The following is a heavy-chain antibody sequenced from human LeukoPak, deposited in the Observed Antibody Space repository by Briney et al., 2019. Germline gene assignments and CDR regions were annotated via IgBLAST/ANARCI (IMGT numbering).Heavy chain of an antibody. CDR1: GGTFSSYA. V-gene: IGHV1-69*05. Sequence: SVKVSCKASGGTFSSYAISWVRQAPGQGLEWMGGIIPIFGTANYAQKFQGRVTMTRDTSTSTVYMELSSLRSEDTAVYYCARASYYGSGTYQFDSWGQGTLVTVSS. J-gene: IGHJ4*02. D-gene: IGHD3-10*01. CDR3: ARASYYGSGTYQFDS. CDR2: IIPIFGTA.